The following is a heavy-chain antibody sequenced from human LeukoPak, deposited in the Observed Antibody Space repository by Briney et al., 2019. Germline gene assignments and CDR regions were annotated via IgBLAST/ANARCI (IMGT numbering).Heavy chain of an antibody. D-gene: IGHD5-18*01. CDR2: ISYDGSNK. J-gene: IGHJ4*02. Sequence: GGSLRLSCAASGFTFSSYGMHWVRQAPGKGLERVAVISYDGSNKYYAASVKGRLTISRDNSKNTLYLQMNSLRAEDTAGYYCAKDSTAMVTGGDYWGQGTLVTVSS. CDR1: GFTFSSYG. CDR3: AKDSTAMVTGGDY. V-gene: IGHV3-30*18.